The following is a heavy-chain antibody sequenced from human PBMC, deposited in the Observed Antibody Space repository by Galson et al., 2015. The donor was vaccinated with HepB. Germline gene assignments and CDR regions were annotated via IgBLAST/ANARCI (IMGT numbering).Heavy chain of an antibody. CDR1: GFKSSDYF. Sequence: SLRLSCAASGFKSSDYFMTWIRLAPGKGLQWLSYISGSGNTKYYAESVKGRFTISRDNANNSLYLQMTSLRAEDTAVYYCVRIGGGVYSETYLDQWGQGTLVTVSS. CDR3: VRIGGGVYSETYLDQ. CDR2: ISGSGNTK. J-gene: IGHJ5*02. V-gene: IGHV3-11*01. D-gene: IGHD6-13*01.